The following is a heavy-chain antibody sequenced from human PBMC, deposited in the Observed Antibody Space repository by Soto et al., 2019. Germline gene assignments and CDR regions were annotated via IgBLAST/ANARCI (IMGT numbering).Heavy chain of an antibody. CDR3: ARARGATYLGY. D-gene: IGHD1-26*01. CDR1: GGSISSGGYS. J-gene: IGHJ4*02. V-gene: IGHV4-30-2*01. Sequence: SEILSLTCAVSGGSISSGGYSWSWIRQPPGKGLEWIGYIYHSGSTYYNPSLKSRVTISVDRSKNQFSLKLSSVTAADTAVYYCARARGATYLGYWGQGTLVTVSS. CDR2: IYHSGST.